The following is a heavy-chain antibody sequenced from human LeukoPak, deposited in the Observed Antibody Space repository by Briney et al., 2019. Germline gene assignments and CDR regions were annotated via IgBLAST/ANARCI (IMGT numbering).Heavy chain of an antibody. CDR1: GFTLSNNY. Sequence: GGALRLSCAASGFTLSNNYMSWVRQAPGKGLEWVSHISSIGSTIYYAGCVRCLFTISRDNAKNSLYLQMYSLRAEDTAVYYCARDMLQTYYDSSGYPFGYFDLWGRGTLVTVS. D-gene: IGHD3-22*01. J-gene: IGHJ2*01. V-gene: IGHV3-11*04. CDR3: ARDMLQTYYDSSGYPFGYFDL. CDR2: ISSIGSTI.